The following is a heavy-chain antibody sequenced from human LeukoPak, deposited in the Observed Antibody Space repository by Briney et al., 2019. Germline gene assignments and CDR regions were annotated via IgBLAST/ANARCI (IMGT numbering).Heavy chain of an antibody. J-gene: IGHJ4*02. V-gene: IGHV1-69*05. CDR1: GYTFTSYD. CDR3: ARDVLAARHPTYFDY. CDR2: IIPIFGTA. Sequence: ASVKVSCKASGYTFTSYDINWVRQATGQGLEWMGGIIPIFGTANYAQKFQGRVTITTDESTSTAYMELSSLRSEDTAVYYCARDVLAARHPTYFDYWGQGTLVNVSS. D-gene: IGHD6-6*01.